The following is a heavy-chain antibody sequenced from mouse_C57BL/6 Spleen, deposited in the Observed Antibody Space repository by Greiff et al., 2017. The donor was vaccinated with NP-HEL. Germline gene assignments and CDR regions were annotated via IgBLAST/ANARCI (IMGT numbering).Heavy chain of an antibody. CDR2: INYDGSST. CDR1: GFTFSDYY. Sequence: EVMLVESEGGLVQPGSSMKLSCTASGFTFSDYYMAWVRQVPEKGLEWVANINYDGSSTYYLDSLKSRFIISRDNAKNILYLQMSSLKSEDTATYYCARGGYGSSYPYYYAMDYWGQGTSVTVSS. CDR3: ARGGYGSSYPYYYAMDY. D-gene: IGHD1-1*01. J-gene: IGHJ4*01. V-gene: IGHV5-16*01.